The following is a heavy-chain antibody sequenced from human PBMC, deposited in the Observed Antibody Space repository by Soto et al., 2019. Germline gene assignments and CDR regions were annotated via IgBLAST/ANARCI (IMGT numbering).Heavy chain of an antibody. CDR1: GFTVSSNY. J-gene: IGHJ6*03. D-gene: IGHD3-9*01. CDR2: IYSGGST. V-gene: IGHV3-53*04. Sequence: PGGSLRLSCAASGFTVSSNYMSWVRQAPGKGLEWVSVIYSGGSTYYADSVKGRFTISRHNSKNTLYLQMNSLRAEDTAVYYCARLQYDILTGYYPLYYYYYYMDVWGKGTTVTVPS. CDR3: ARLQYDILTGYYPLYYYYYYMDV.